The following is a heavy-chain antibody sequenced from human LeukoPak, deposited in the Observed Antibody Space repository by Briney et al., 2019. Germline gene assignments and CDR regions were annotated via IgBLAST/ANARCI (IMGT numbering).Heavy chain of an antibody. Sequence: SETLSLTCAVYGGSFSGYYWSWIRQPPGKGLEWIGSIYYSGNTNYNPSLKSRVTMSVDTSKNQFSLKLSSVTAADTAVYYCARDLGSSWYSPYYYYMDVWGKGTTVTISS. V-gene: IGHV4-34*11. CDR1: GGSFSGYY. CDR2: IYYSGNT. CDR3: ARDLGSSWYSPYYYYMDV. D-gene: IGHD6-13*01. J-gene: IGHJ6*03.